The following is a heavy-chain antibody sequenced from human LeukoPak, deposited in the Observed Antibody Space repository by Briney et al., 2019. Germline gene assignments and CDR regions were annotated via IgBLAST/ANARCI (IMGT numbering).Heavy chain of an antibody. Sequence: GASVKVSCKASGGTFSSYAISWVRQAPGQGLEWMGRIIPILGIANYAQKFQGRVTITADKSTSTAYMELSSLRSEDTAVYYCARGYYGSGASDDRGQGTLVTVSS. D-gene: IGHD3-10*01. J-gene: IGHJ4*02. V-gene: IGHV1-69*04. CDR1: GGTFSSYA. CDR3: ARGYYGSGASDD. CDR2: IIPILGIA.